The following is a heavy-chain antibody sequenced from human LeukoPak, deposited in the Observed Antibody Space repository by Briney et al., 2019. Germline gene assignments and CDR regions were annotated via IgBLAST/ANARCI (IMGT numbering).Heavy chain of an antibody. CDR1: GFTFSSHW. J-gene: IGHJ4*02. CDR3: ARGGYYYDTSSYYEY. Sequence: GGSLRLSCAASGFTFSSHWMHWVRQAPGKGLVWVSRINSDGSSTTYADSVRGRFTISRDNAKNTLYLQMNSLRAEDTAVYYCARGGYYYDTSSYYEYWGQGTLVTVSS. V-gene: IGHV3-74*01. CDR2: INSDGSST. D-gene: IGHD3-22*01.